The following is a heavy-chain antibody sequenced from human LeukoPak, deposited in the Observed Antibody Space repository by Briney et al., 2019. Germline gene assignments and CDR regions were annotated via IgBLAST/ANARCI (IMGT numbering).Heavy chain of an antibody. J-gene: IGHJ4*02. Sequence: PGTSLRLSCAASGFTFKIYGMHWVPQGPGKGVEWLAVVWDNGLNNYYADSVRGRVTISRDNSKNVVSLVMSSLRVEDTGVYYCAKDAGRGYGAPLDNWGQGTLVTVSS. CDR2: VWDNGLNN. CDR1: GFTFKIYG. CDR3: AKDAGRGYGAPLDN. V-gene: IGHV3-33*06. D-gene: IGHD5-12*01.